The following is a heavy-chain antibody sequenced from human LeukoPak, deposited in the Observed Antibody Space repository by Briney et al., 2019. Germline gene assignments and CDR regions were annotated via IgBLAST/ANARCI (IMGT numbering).Heavy chain of an antibody. J-gene: IGHJ6*03. CDR3: ARAGSNYYYYYYMDV. D-gene: IGHD3-10*01. CDR1: GYTFTSYD. Sequence: ASVKVSCKASGYTFTSYDINWVRQAPGQGLEWMGWMNPNSGNTGYAQKFQGRVTMTRNTSISTAYMELSSLRSEDTAVYYCARAGSNYYYYYYMDVWGKGTTVTISS. CDR2: MNPNSGNT. V-gene: IGHV1-8*01.